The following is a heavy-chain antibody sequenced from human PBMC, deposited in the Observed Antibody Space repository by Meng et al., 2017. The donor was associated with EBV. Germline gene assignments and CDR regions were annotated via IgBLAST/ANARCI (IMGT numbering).Heavy chain of an antibody. CDR1: GGPFRYYA. Sequence: QVDLVQSAAEVKKPGSSVKVSCKTSGGPFRYYAISWVRQAPGQGLEWLGGFLPRLGAPNYAQKFHGRVKITADESTSTHYMDLSSLRSEDTAIYYCASESGRGYTPDYWGQGTLVTASS. CDR3: ASESGRGYTPDY. CDR2: FLPRLGAP. J-gene: IGHJ4*02. V-gene: IGHV1-69*01. D-gene: IGHD3-10*01.